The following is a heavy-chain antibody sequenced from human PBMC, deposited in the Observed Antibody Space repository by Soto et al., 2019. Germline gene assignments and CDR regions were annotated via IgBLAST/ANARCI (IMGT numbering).Heavy chain of an antibody. J-gene: IGHJ4*02. V-gene: IGHV4-59*08. CDR2: IYYSGST. CDR3: ARSQYSSGWHRGVNAYYFDY. CDR1: GGSISSYY. D-gene: IGHD6-19*01. Sequence: SEILSLTCTVSGGSISSYYWSWIRQPPGKGLEWIGYIYYSGSTNYNPSLKSRVTISVDTSKNQFSLKLSSVTAADTAVYYCARSQYSSGWHRGVNAYYFDYWGQGTRVTVSS.